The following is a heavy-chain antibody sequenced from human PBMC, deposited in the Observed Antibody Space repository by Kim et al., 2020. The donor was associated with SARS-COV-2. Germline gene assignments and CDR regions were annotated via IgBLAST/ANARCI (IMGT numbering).Heavy chain of an antibody. Sequence: YYTPSLKRRVTISVDTSKNQFSLKLRSVTAADTAVYYCAIQWLTGYYLDYWGQGTLVTLSS. V-gene: IGHV4-39*01. J-gene: IGHJ4*02. D-gene: IGHD6-19*01. CDR3: AIQWLTGYYLDY.